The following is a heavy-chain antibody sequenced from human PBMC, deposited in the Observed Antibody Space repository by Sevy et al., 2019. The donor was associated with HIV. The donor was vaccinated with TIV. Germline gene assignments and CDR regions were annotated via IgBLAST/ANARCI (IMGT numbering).Heavy chain of an antibody. CDR2: IYYSGST. D-gene: IGHD3-9*01. J-gene: IGHJ3*02. CDR3: ARRPYYDILTGYRGAFDI. CDR1: GGSISSSSYY. Sequence: SETLSLTCTVSGGSISSSSYYWGRIRQPPGKGLEWIGSIYYSGSTYYNPSLKSRVTISVDTSKNQFSLKLSSVTAADTAVYYCARRPYYDILTGYRGAFDIWGQGTMVTVSS. V-gene: IGHV4-39*01.